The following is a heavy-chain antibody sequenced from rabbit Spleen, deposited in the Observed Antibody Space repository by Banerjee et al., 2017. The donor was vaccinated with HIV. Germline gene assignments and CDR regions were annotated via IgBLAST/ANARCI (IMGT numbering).Heavy chain of an antibody. Sequence: QSLEESGGDLVKPGASLTLTCTASGFSFSSDYYMCWVRQAPGKGLEWIACIDIGSSGFTYFASWAKGRFTISKTSSTTVTLQMTSLTAADTATYFCARDTSSSFSSYGMDLWGQGTLVTVS. J-gene: IGHJ6*01. D-gene: IGHD1-1*01. CDR2: IDIGSSGFT. V-gene: IGHV1S40*01. CDR1: GFSFSSDYY. CDR3: ARDTSSSFSSYGMDL.